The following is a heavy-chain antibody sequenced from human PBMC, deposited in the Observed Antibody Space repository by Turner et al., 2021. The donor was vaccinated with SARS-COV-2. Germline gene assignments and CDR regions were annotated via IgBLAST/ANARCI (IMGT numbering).Heavy chain of an antibody. CDR3: ARDLAYYGMDV. J-gene: IGHJ6*02. D-gene: IGHD2-15*01. CDR1: GFTVSSNY. Sequence: EVQLVETGGGLIQPGGSLSLSCAASGFTVSSNYMSWVRQAPGKVLEWVSVIYSGGSTFYADSVKGRFTISRDNSKNTLYLQMNSLRAEDTAVYYCARDLAYYGMDVWGQGTTVTVSS. CDR2: IYSGGST. V-gene: IGHV3-53*02.